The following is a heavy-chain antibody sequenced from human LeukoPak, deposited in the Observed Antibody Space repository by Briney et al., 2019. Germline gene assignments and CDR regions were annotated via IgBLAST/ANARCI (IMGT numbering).Heavy chain of an antibody. D-gene: IGHD5/OR15-5a*01. Sequence: PGGSLRLSCAASGFTFSTYWMHWVRQAPGKGLVWVSRINRDGTSITYADSVKGRFTISRDNAKNSLYLQMNSLRAEDTAVYYCARGHVTVSAHDDAFDIWGQGTMVTVSS. CDR1: GFTFSTYW. CDR2: INRDGTSI. J-gene: IGHJ3*02. CDR3: ARGHVTVSAHDDAFDI. V-gene: IGHV3-74*01.